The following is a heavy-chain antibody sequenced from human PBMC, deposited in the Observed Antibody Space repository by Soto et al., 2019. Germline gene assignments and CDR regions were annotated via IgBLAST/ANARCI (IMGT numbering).Heavy chain of an antibody. J-gene: IGHJ4*02. CDR2: ISYDGNNK. Sequence: GGSLRLSGAASGFTFSSYPMHWVRQAPGKGLEWVATISYDGNNKYYADSVKGRLTISRDNSKLFLQMNSLRPEDTAVYYCARAPLVSNWNECFDYWGQGTLVTVS. V-gene: IGHV3-30-3*01. CDR1: GFTFSSYP. CDR3: ARAPLVSNWNECFDY. D-gene: IGHD1-1*01.